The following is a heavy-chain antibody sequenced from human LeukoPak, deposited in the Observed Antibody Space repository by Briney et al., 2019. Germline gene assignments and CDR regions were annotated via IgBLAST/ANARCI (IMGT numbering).Heavy chain of an antibody. D-gene: IGHD5-12*01. CDR2: ICGSSSYI. J-gene: IGHJ4*02. Sequence: GGSLRLSCAASGFTFSRYSMYWVRQAPGKGLEWVSSICGSSSYIYYADSVKGPFSISRDNAKNSLYLQMKSLRAEDMAVYYCARAGYSGYGHDYWGQGTLVTVSS. CDR3: ARAGYSGYGHDY. CDR1: GFTFSRYS. V-gene: IGHV3-21*01.